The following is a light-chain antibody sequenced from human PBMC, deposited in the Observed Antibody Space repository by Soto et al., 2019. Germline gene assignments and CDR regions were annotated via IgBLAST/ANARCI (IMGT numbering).Light chain of an antibody. CDR3: QQYNYWPPWT. Sequence: EIVLTQSPGTLSLCPGERATLSCRASQSVSSSYLAWYQQKPGQAPRLLIYGASSRATGIPDRFSGSGSGTDFTLTISRLEPEDFAVYYCQQYNYWPPWTFGQGTKVEIK. J-gene: IGKJ1*01. CDR1: QSVSSSY. V-gene: IGKV3-20*01. CDR2: GAS.